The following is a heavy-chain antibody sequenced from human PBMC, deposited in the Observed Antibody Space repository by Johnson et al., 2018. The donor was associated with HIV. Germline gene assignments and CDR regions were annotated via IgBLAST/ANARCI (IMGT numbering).Heavy chain of an antibody. Sequence: VQLVESGGGVVQPGGSLRLSCAASGFTVSSNYMSWVRQAPGKGLEWVSAISGSGGSTYYADSVKGRFTISRDNSKNTLYLQMNSLRAEDTAVYYCARCYDSSAYYYVGAFDIWGQGTMVTVSS. J-gene: IGHJ3*02. D-gene: IGHD3-22*01. CDR2: SGSGGST. V-gene: IGHV3-66*01. CDR3: ARCYDSSAYYYVGAFDI. CDR1: GFTVSSNY.